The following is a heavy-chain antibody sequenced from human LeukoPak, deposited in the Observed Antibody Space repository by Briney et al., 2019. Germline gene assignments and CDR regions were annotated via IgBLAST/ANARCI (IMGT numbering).Heavy chain of an antibody. CDR1: GGSISSYY. D-gene: IGHD5-24*01. Sequence: PSETLSLTCTVSGGSISSYYWSWIRQPPGKGLEWIGYIYYSGSTNYNPSLKSRVTISVDTSKNQFSLKLSSVTAADTAVYYCARSSRWLQSRAFDYWGQGTLVTVSS. V-gene: IGHV4-59*01. CDR3: ARSSRWLQSRAFDY. J-gene: IGHJ4*02. CDR2: IYYSGST.